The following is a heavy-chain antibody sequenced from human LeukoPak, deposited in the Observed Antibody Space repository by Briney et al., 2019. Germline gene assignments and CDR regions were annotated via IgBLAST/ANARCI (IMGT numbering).Heavy chain of an antibody. J-gene: IGHJ2*01. D-gene: IGHD6-13*01. Sequence: GESLKISCKGSGYRFNNYWIGWVRQMPGKGLEWMGIIYPGDSDTRYSPSFQGQVTISADRSISTAYLQWSSLKASDTAMYYCARQSSAVALPYRNFDLWGRGTLVTVSS. CDR2: IYPGDSDT. V-gene: IGHV5-51*01. CDR1: GYRFNNYW. CDR3: ARQSSAVALPYRNFDL.